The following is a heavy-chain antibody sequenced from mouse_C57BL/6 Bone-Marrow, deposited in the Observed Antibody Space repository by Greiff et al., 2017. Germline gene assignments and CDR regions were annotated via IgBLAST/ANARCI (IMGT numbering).Heavy chain of an antibody. Sequence: QVQLQQPGAELVMPGASVKLSCKASGYTFTSYWMHWVKQRPGQGLEWIGEIDPSDSYTNYNQKFKGKSTLTVDKSSSTSYMQLSSLTSEDSGGYCGARPCKNAYYAMCYWGQRDSV. V-gene: IGHV1-69*01. CDR2: IDPSDSYT. CDR1: GYTFTSYW. J-gene: IGHJ4*01. CDR3: ARPCKNAYYAMCY.